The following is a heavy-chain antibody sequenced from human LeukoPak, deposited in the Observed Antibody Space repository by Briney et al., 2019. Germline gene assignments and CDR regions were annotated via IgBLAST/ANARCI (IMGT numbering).Heavy chain of an antibody. D-gene: IGHD3-16*02. Sequence: SETLSLTCTVSGGSISSSSYYWSWIRQPPGKGLEWIGSIYYSGSTYYNPSLKSRVTISVDTSKNQFSLKLSSVTAADTAVYYCARVAVSPILFDYWGQGTLVTVSS. V-gene: IGHV4-39*07. CDR3: ARVAVSPILFDY. CDR1: GGSISSSSYY. J-gene: IGHJ4*02. CDR2: IYYSGST.